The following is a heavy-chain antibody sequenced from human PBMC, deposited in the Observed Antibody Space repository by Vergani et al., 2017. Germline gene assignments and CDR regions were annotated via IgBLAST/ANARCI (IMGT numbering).Heavy chain of an antibody. J-gene: IGHJ5*02. V-gene: IGHV4-61*02. CDR3: ARVVVPAAMLNWFDP. D-gene: IGHD2-2*01. Sequence: QVQLQESGPGLVKPSQTLSLTCTVSGGSLSSGSYYWSWIRQPAGKGLEWIGRIYTSGSTNYKPSLKSRVTIAVDTSKNQFSLKLSSVAAADTAVYYCARVVVPAAMLNWFDPWGQGTLVTVSS. CDR1: GGSLSSGSYY. CDR2: IYTSGST.